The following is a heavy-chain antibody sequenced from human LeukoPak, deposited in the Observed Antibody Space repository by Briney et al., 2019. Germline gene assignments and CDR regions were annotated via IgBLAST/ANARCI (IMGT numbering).Heavy chain of an antibody. D-gene: IGHD2-15*01. CDR2: IYPADSDI. Sequence: GESLKISCQGSGYSFTNSWIAWVRLMPGKGLEWMGIIYPADSDIRYSPSFQGQVTISADKSINTAYLQWSSLKASDTAMYYCARQEYCSGGSCYTWFDSWGQGTLVTVSS. J-gene: IGHJ5*01. V-gene: IGHV5-51*01. CDR1: GYSFTNSW. CDR3: ARQEYCSGGSCYTWFDS.